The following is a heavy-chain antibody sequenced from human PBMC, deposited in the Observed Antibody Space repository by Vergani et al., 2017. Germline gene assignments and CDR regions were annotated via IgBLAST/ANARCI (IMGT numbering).Heavy chain of an antibody. CDR2: IYVDGST. Sequence: QVQLLESGPGLVKPSQTLSLTCSVSGESITRHSYYWTWIRQPAGKPLEWVGHIYVDGSTNYNPSLKSLVSISLDTSKNQLSLRLTSVTAADTAVFYCVRGRYSGSSSPYYDLWGHGTLVRVSS. CDR3: VRGRYSGSSSPYYDL. CDR1: GESITRHSYY. V-gene: IGHV4-61*02. J-gene: IGHJ4*01. D-gene: IGHD1-26*01.